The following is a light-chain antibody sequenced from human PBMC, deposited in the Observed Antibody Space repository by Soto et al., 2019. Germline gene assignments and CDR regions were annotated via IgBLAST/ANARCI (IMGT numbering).Light chain of an antibody. CDR1: QSISGTY. V-gene: IGKV3-15*01. CDR3: QQYNDWPLT. CDR2: GAF. J-gene: IGKJ1*01. Sequence: DIVLTQSPGTLSLASGERATLSCRTSQSISGTYLAWYQQKPGQAPRLLIYGAFTRATGIPTRFSGTGSGTEFTLTISSLQSEDFALYYCQQYNDWPLTFGQGTKVDIK.